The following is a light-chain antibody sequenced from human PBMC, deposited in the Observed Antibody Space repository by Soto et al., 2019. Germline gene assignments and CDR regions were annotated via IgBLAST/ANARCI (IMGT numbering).Light chain of an antibody. J-gene: IGKJ1*01. Sequence: EIVLTQSPGTLSLSPGERATPSCRASQSFSSSYLAWYQQKPGQAPRLLIYQTSIRAAGIPARFSASGTGTDFTLTISDVQPEDFAVYYCHQRQSWPRTFGQGTKVDI. V-gene: IGKV3D-20*02. CDR1: QSFSSSY. CDR3: HQRQSWPRT. CDR2: QTS.